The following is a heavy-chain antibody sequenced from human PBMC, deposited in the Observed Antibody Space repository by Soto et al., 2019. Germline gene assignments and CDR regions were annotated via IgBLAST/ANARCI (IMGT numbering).Heavy chain of an antibody. V-gene: IGHV5-51*01. CDR3: ARPLVSGISDSQAGESWFEP. J-gene: IGHJ5*02. Sequence: GESLKISCKGSGYSFTSYWIGWVRQMPGKGLEWMGIIYPGDSDTRYSPSFQGQVTISADKSISTAYLQWSSLKASDTAMYYCARPLVSGISDSQAGESWFEPWGKGTLVTVSS. D-gene: IGHD6-13*01. CDR1: GYSFTSYW. CDR2: IYPGDSDT.